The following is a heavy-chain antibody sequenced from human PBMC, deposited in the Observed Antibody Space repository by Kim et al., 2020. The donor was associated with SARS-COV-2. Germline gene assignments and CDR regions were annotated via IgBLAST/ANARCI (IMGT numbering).Heavy chain of an antibody. CDR3: ARSHTSSSWLHDY. J-gene: IGHJ4*02. V-gene: IGHV3-21*01. CDR1: GFTFSSYS. Sequence: GGSLRLSCAASGFTFSSYSMNWVRQAPGKGLEWVSSISSSSSYIYYADSVKGRFTISRDNAKNSLYLQMNSLRAEDTAVYYCARSHTSSSWLHDYWGQGTLVTVSS. CDR2: ISSSSSYI. D-gene: IGHD6-13*01.